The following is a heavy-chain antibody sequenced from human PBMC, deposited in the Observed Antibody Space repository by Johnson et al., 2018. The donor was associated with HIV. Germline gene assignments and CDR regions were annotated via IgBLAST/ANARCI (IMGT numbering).Heavy chain of an antibody. Sequence: QVQLVESGGGLVKPGGSLRLSCAASGFSLSDYYMNWIRQAPGKGLEWVSYISNSGSTRYYADSVKGRFTISRDNAENSLYLQMNSLRAEDTAVYYCARDGIGRGIVGANDAFDIWGQGTMVTVSS. D-gene: IGHD1-26*01. CDR3: ARDGIGRGIVGANDAFDI. CDR1: GFSLSDYY. J-gene: IGHJ3*02. CDR2: ISNSGSTR. V-gene: IGHV3-11*04.